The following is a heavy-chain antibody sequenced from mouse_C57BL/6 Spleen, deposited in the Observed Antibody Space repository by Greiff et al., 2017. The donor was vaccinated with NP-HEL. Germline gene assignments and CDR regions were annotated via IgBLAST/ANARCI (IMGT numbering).Heavy chain of an antibody. CDR2: IYPGDGDT. D-gene: IGHD1-1*01. CDR3: ARSVVATRYFDV. CDR1: GYAFSSHW. J-gene: IGHJ1*03. V-gene: IGHV1-80*01. Sequence: VQLQQSGAELVKPGASVKISCKASGYAFSSHWMNWVKQRPGKGLEWIGQIYPGDGDTNYNGKFKGKATLTADKSSSTAYMQLSSLTSEDSAVDFWARSVVATRYFDVWGTGTTVTVSS.